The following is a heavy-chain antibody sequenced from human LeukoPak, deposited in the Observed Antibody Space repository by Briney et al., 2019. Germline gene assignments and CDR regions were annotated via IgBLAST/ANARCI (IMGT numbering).Heavy chain of an antibody. CDR3: AKEVEMATTFDY. CDR1: GFTFSSYA. CDR2: ISGSGGST. V-gene: IGHV3-23*01. D-gene: IGHD5-12*01. Sequence: HAGGSLRLSCAASGFTFSSYAMSWVRQAPGKGLEWVSAISGSGGSTYYADSVKGRFTISRDNSKNTLYLQMNSLRAEDTAVYYCAKEVEMATTFDYWGQGTLVTVSS. J-gene: IGHJ4*02.